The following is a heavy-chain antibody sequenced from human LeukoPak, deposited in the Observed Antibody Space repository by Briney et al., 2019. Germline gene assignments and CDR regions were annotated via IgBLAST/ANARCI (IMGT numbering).Heavy chain of an antibody. J-gene: IGHJ5*02. D-gene: IGHD3-10*01. CDR1: RFTVSGNY. CDR3: ARVREGP. CDR2: IYSGGST. Sequence: GGSLRISCAATRFTVSGNYMRWVRQAPGKGLEWDSRIYSGGSTYYGDSVKGRFTISRDNSKNTLYLQMNSPRPQDTDLYYRARVREGPWGQGTLVTVSS. V-gene: IGHV3-53*01.